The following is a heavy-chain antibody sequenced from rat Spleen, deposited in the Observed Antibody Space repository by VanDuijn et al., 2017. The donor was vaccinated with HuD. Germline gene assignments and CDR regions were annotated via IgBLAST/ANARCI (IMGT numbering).Heavy chain of an antibody. D-gene: IGHD5-1*01. CDR1: GFTFSNYD. CDR2: ISTSGGST. V-gene: IGHV5-25*01. Sequence: EVQLVESGGGLVQPGRSLKLSCAASGFTFSNYDMAWVRQAPTKGLEWVASISTSGGSTYYRDSVKGRFTVSRDNAKSSLYLQMDSLRSEDTATYYCASLLTHYWGQGTLVTVSS. J-gene: IGHJ3*01. CDR3: ASLLTHY.